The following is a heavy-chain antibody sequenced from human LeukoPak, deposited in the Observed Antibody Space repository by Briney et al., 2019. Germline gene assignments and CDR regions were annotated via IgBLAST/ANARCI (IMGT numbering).Heavy chain of an antibody. J-gene: IGHJ4*02. CDR1: GGSISSYY. CDR3: ARGSIVVVVAATTPPYYFGY. CDR2: IYYSGST. V-gene: IGHV4-59*08. Sequence: PSETLSLTCTVSGGSISSYYWSWIRQPPGKGLEWIGYIYYSGSTNYNPSLKSRVTISVDTSKNQFSLKLSSVTAADTAVYYCARGSIVVVVAATTPPYYFGYWGQGTLVTVSS. D-gene: IGHD2-15*01.